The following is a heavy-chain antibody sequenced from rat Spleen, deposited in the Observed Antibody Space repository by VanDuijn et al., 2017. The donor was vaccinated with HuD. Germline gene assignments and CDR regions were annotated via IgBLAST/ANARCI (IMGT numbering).Heavy chain of an antibody. CDR1: GFTFSDYN. V-gene: IGHV5-7*01. Sequence: EVQLVESGGGLVQPGRSLKLSCAASGFTFSDYNMAWVRQAPKKGLEWVATISYDGSSTYYRDSVKGRFTISRDNAKSTLYLQMDSLRSEDTATYYCATGGTTHYYVMDAWGQGASVTVSS. CDR3: ATGGTTHYYVMDA. J-gene: IGHJ4*01. D-gene: IGHD1-5*01. CDR2: ISYDGSST.